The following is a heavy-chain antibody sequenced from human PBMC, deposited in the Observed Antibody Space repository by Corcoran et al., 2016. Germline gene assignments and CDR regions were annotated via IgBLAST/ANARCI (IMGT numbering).Heavy chain of an antibody. V-gene: IGHV1-2*02. D-gene: IGHD3-16*01. Sequence: QVQLVQSGAEVKKPGASVKVSCKASGYTFTGYYMHWVRQAPGQGLEWMGWINPNSGGTNYAQKFQGRVTMTRDTSISTAYMELSRLRSDDTAVYYCARVGGKDRDGHNYYYYYGMDVWGQGTTVTVSS. J-gene: IGHJ6*02. CDR2: INPNSGGT. CDR3: ARVGGKDRDGHNYYYYYGMDV. CDR1: GYTFTGYY.